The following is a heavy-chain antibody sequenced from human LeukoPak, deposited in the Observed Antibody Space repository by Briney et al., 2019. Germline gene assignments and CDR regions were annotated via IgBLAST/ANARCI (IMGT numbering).Heavy chain of an antibody. CDR1: GGSISSGGYY. D-gene: IGHD6-19*01. Sequence: SETLSLTCTVSGGSISSGGYYWGWIRQHPERGLEWIGYIYFSGSTYYNPSLRSRITISVDTSNNQFSLKLSSVTAADTAIYYCTTVRSLAGIFLHLDNWGQGTLVTVSS. J-gene: IGHJ4*02. CDR2: IYFSGST. CDR3: TTVRSLAGIFLHLDN. V-gene: IGHV4-31*03.